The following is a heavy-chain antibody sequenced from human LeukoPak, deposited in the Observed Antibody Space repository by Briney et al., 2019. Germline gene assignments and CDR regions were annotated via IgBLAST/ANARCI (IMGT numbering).Heavy chain of an antibody. Sequence: SETLSLTCSVSIASFRSTRSLCGWFRLPPGKGLQWIGTLYYSGSIYHSGDTHYNPSLKSRVGISVDPSKRQISMNMTSVTAADTGVYYCARLVDVRFGQLQGRYMDVWGKGTTV. D-gene: IGHD5-24*01. CDR2: LYYSGSI. J-gene: IGHJ6*03. CDR1: IASFRSTRSL. V-gene: IGHV4-39*01. CDR3: ARLVDVRFGQLQGRYMDV.